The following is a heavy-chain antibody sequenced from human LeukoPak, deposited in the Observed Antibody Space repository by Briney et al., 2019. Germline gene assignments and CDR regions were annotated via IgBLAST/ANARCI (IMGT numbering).Heavy chain of an antibody. Sequence: GGSLRLSCAASGFTFSSYWMHWVRQAPGKGLVWVSRINSDGSSTSYADSVKGRFTISRDNAKNTLYLQMNSLRAEDTAVYYCARDLMYYDSSVHYYYYYMDVWGKGTTVTVSS. D-gene: IGHD3-22*01. CDR1: GFTFSSYW. CDR2: INSDGSST. CDR3: ARDLMYYDSSVHYYYYYMDV. J-gene: IGHJ6*03. V-gene: IGHV3-74*01.